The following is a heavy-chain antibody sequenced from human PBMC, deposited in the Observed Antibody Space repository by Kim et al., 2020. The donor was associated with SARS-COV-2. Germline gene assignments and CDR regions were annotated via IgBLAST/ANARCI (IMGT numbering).Heavy chain of an antibody. J-gene: IGHJ4*02. Sequence: GGSLRLSCAASGFSFNNYAMNWVRQAPGKGLQWLSTIGETGSHIYYEDSVRGRFIISRDNSKNTVYLHMNTLRAEDTAVYYCARRISGWGQFDQWGQGTLVTVSS. CDR2: IGETGSHI. CDR1: GFSFNNYA. CDR3: ARRISGWGQFDQ. D-gene: IGHD6-19*01. V-gene: IGHV3-23*01.